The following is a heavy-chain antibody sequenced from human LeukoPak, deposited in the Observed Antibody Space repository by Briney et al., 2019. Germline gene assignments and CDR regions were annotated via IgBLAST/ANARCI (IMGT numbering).Heavy chain of an antibody. Sequence: TGGSLRLSCAASGFIFSNHGMNWVRQAPGKGLEWLSGVSPPGGGTYYADSVKGRFTISRDNSKNTLYLQMNSLRAEDTAVYYCAKHSSSWYGIDYWGQGTLVTVSS. D-gene: IGHD6-13*01. CDR2: VSPPGGGT. V-gene: IGHV3-23*01. J-gene: IGHJ4*02. CDR3: AKHSSSWYGIDY. CDR1: GFIFSNHG.